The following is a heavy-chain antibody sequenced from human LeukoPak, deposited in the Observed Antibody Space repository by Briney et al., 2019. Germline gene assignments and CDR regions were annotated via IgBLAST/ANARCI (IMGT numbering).Heavy chain of an antibody. J-gene: IGHJ4*02. D-gene: IGHD3-9*01. CDR3: ARESADILTGYYYFDY. V-gene: IGHV3-11*05. CDR2: ISSSSSYT. Sequence: GGSLRLSCAASGFTFSDYYMSWIRRAPGKGLERVSYISSSSSYTNYADSVKGRFTISRDNAKNSLYLQMNSLRAEDTAVYYCARESADILTGYYYFDYWRQGTLVTVSS. CDR1: GFTFSDYY.